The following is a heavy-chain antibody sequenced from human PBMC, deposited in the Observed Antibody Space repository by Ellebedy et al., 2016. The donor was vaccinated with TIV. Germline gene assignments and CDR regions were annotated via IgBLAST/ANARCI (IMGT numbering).Heavy chain of an antibody. D-gene: IGHD3-22*01. CDR2: ISYEGSDK. CDR3: ARGHLLYYDSSGFDY. J-gene: IGHJ4*02. CDR1: GFTFSSHG. Sequence: PGGSLRLSCEASGFTFSSHGMNWVRQAPGKGLEWVAVISYEGSDKDYVDSVKGRFTISRDNSKNTLYLQMNSLRAEDTAVYYCARGHLLYYDSSGFDYWGQGTLVTVSS. V-gene: IGHV3-30*03.